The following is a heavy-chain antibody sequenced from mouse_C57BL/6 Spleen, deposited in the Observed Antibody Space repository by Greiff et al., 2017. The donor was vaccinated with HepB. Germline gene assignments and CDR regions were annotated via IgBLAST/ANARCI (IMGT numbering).Heavy chain of an antibody. CDR2: IWSGGST. CDR3: ARKRGGNYEGFAY. J-gene: IGHJ3*01. CDR1: GFSLTSYG. V-gene: IGHV2-2*01. D-gene: IGHD2-1*01. Sequence: VQLQQSGPGLVQPSQSLSITCTVSGFSLTSYGVHWVRQSPGKGLEWLGVIWSGGSTDYNAAFISRLSISKDNSKSQVFFKMNSLQADDTAIYYCARKRGGNYEGFAYWGQGTLVTVSA.